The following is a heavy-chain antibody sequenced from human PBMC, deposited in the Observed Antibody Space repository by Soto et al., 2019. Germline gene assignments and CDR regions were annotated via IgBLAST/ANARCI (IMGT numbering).Heavy chain of an antibody. V-gene: IGHV3-23*01. D-gene: IGHD3-16*01. Sequence: EVQLLESGGGLVQPGGSLRLSCAASGFTFSSYAMSWVRQAPGKGLEWVSAISGSGGSTYYADSVKGRFTISRDNSKNTLYLQMNSLRSEDTAVYYCANMGLWGLPTHDVWGQGTTVTVSS. CDR2: ISGSGGST. CDR3: ANMGLWGLPTHDV. CDR1: GFTFSSYA. J-gene: IGHJ6*02.